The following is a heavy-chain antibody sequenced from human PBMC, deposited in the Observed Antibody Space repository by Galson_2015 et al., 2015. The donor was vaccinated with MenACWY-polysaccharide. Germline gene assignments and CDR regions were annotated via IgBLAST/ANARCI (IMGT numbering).Heavy chain of an antibody. CDR3: ARGAQRFFDY. J-gene: IGHJ4*02. CDR2: MYSGGFT. CDR1: GFTFSSYW. Sequence: SLRLSCAASGFTFSSYWMSWVRQAPGKRPEWVSIMYSGGFTEYEDSVKGRFTISRDISKNTVYLQMNSLKVEDTAVYYCARGAQRFFDYWGQGRLVTVSA. V-gene: IGHV3-53*01.